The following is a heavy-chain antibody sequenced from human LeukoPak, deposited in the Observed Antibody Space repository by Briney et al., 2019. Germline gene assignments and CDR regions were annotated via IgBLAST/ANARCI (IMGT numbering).Heavy chain of an antibody. J-gene: IGHJ6*03. CDR2: VYYSGST. Sequence: SETLSLTCTVCGGSISGPYWSWVRQPPGKGLEWIGDVYYSGSTHQNPSLKSRVTISVDTSKNQFSLKLRSVTAADTAVYYCARVMGDLASLYHMDVWGKGTTVTVSS. CDR1: GGSISGPY. D-gene: IGHD3-16*01. V-gene: IGHV4-59*11. CDR3: ARVMGDLASLYHMDV.